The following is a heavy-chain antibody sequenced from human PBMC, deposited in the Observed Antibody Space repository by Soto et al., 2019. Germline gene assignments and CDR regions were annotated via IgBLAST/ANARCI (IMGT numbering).Heavy chain of an antibody. CDR1: GFTFSRYW. V-gene: IGHV3-7*03. CDR2: IKQDGSEK. Sequence: PGGSRRLSCAASGFTFSRYWSHWVRQAPGKGLEWVANIKQDGSEKYYVDYLKGRCSISRDNAKSTLYLQMNSLRAEDTAVYYCARDRAGTAMVQCDYWGRVTLGTVSS. D-gene: IGHD5-18*01. CDR3: ARDRAGTAMVQCDY. J-gene: IGHJ4*02.